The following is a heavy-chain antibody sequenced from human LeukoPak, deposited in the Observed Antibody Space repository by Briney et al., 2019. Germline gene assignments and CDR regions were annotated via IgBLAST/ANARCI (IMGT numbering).Heavy chain of an antibody. D-gene: IGHD4-17*01. V-gene: IGHV4-34*01. CDR3: ARPYKSEKTTVNWFDP. CDR1: GGSFSGYC. CDR2: INHSGST. Sequence: SETLSLTCAVYGGSFSGYCWSWIRQPPGKGLEWIGEINHSGSTNYNPSLKSRVTISVDTSKNQFSLKLSSVTAADTAVYYCARPYKSEKTTVNWFDPWGQGTLVTVSS. J-gene: IGHJ5*02.